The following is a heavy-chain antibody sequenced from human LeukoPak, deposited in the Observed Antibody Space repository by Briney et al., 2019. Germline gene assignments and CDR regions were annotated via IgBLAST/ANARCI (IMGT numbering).Heavy chain of an antibody. V-gene: IGHV4-59*01. CDR3: AKAYCSGGSCYRAFDY. J-gene: IGHJ4*02. Sequence: PSETLSLTCTVSGVSISSYYWSWIRQPPGKGLEWTGYIYYSGSTNYNPSLKSRVTISVDTSKNQFSLKLSSVTAADTAVYYCAKAYCSGGSCYRAFDYWGQGTLVTVSS. CDR2: IYYSGST. CDR1: GVSISSYY. D-gene: IGHD2-15*01.